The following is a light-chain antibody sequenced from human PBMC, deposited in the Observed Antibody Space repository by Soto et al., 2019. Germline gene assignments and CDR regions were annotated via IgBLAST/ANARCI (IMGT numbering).Light chain of an antibody. V-gene: IGKV3-11*01. J-gene: IGKJ1*01. CDR1: QSVSSY. CDR3: QQRSNWWT. CDR2: DAS. Sequence: EIVLTQSPATLSLSPGERATLSCRVSQSVSSYLAWYQQKPGQAPRLLIYDASNRATGIPARFSGSGSGTDFTLTINSLEFEDSAVYYCQQRSNWWTFGQGTKV.